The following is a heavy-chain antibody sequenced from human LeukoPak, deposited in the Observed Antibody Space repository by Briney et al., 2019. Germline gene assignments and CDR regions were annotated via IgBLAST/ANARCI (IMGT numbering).Heavy chain of an antibody. CDR2: ISSSSSYI. V-gene: IGHV3-21*01. Sequence: GGSLRLSCAASGFTFSSYSMNWVRQAPGKGLEWVSSISSSSSYIYYADSVKGRFTISRDNAKNSLYLQMNSLRAEDTAVYYCARDSGGHDFWSGYLHGHYYYYYMDVWGKGTTVTVSS. D-gene: IGHD3-3*01. J-gene: IGHJ6*03. CDR1: GFTFSSYS. CDR3: ARDSGGHDFWSGYLHGHYYYYYMDV.